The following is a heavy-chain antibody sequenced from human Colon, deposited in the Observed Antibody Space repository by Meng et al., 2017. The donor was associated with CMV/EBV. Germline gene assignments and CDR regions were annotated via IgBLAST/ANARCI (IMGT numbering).Heavy chain of an antibody. J-gene: IGHJ1*01. D-gene: IGHD2-21*02. V-gene: IGHV1-3*01. CDR2: INASNGNT. CDR1: GYPFATSA. Sequence: SGYPFATSAIHWLRQAPGQRLEWMGWINASNGNTKYSQNFQGRVTITRDTSASTAYMELSSLRSEDTAVYYCASATAGVMPTIPFRYWGQGTLVTVSS. CDR3: ASATAGVMPTIPFRY.